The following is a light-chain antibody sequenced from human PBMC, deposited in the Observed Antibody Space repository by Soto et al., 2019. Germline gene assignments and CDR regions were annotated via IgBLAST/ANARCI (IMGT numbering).Light chain of an antibody. CDR1: QRISSY. Sequence: DIPMTQSPSSLSASVGDRVTITCRASQRISSYLNWYQQKPGKAPKILIYAVSNLQSGVPSRFSGSGSGTDFTLPSSSLLSEDFATYYCQRSYSAPGTFGQGTKVQIK. CDR3: QRSYSAPGT. J-gene: IGKJ1*01. CDR2: AVS. V-gene: IGKV1-39*01.